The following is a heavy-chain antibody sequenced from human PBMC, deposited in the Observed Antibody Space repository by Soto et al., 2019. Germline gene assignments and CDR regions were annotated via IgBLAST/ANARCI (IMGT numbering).Heavy chain of an antibody. CDR3: ARVNYNILTGYYPRPYYFDY. CDR2: IYHSGST. Sequence: QVQLQESGPGLVKPSGTLSLTCAVSGGSISSSNWWRWVRQPPGKGLEWIGEIYHSGSTNYNPSLKSRVTISLHKYKNQFSLKLSSVTAADTAVYYCARVNYNILTGYYPRPYYFDYWGQGTLVTVSS. V-gene: IGHV4-4*02. CDR1: GGSISSSNW. D-gene: IGHD3-9*01. J-gene: IGHJ4*02.